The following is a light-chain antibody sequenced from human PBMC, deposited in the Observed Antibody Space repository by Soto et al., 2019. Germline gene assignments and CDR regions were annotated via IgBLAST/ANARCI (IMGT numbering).Light chain of an antibody. J-gene: IGLJ2*01. CDR3: SSYTTGGTLV. V-gene: IGLV2-14*03. CDR1: SSDVGGYNY. CDR2: DVN. Sequence: QSALTQPASVSGSPGQSITISCTGTSSDVGGYNYVSWYQHHPGKAPKLMIYDVNNRPSGVSNRFSGSKSGNTASLTISGLQAEDEANYYCSSYTTGGTLVFGGGTKVTVL.